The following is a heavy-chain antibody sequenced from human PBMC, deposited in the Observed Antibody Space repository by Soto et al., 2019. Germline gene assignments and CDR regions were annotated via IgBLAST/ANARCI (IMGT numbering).Heavy chain of an antibody. CDR1: GFTFSSYA. J-gene: IGHJ4*02. V-gene: IGHV3-23*01. Sequence: EVQLLESGGGLVQPGGSLRLSCAASGFTFSSYAMSWVRQAPGKGLEWVSAISGSGGSTYYADSVKGRFTISRDNSKNTLYLQMNSLRAEDTAVYYCAKDRGITMVRGVMKAVDYWGQGTLVTVSS. CDR3: AKDRGITMVRGVMKAVDY. D-gene: IGHD3-10*01. CDR2: ISGSGGST.